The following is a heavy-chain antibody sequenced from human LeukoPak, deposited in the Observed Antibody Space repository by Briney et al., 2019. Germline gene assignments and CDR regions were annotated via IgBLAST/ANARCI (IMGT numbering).Heavy chain of an antibody. Sequence: ASVKVSCKVSGYTLTELSMHWVRQAPGKGLEWMGGFDPEDGETIYAQKFQGRVTMTEDTSTDTAYMELSSLRSEDTAVYYCATKGPREGLTMVRGVAFDPWGQGTLVTVSS. CDR3: ATKGPREGLTMVRGVAFDP. CDR2: FDPEDGET. D-gene: IGHD3-10*01. V-gene: IGHV1-24*01. CDR1: GYTLTELS. J-gene: IGHJ5*02.